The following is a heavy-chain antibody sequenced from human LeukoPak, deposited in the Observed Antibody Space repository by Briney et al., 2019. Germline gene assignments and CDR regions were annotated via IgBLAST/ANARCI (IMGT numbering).Heavy chain of an antibody. V-gene: IGHV3-30*04. CDR2: ISYDGGNK. Sequence: GRSLRLSCAASGFTFSSYAMHWVRQAPGKGLEWVAVISYDGGNKYYADSVKGRFTISRDNSKNTLYLQMNSLRAEDTAVYYCARVGLLGVGLVYFDYWGQGTLVTVSS. CDR1: GFTFSSYA. CDR3: ARVGLLGVGLVYFDY. D-gene: IGHD1-26*01. J-gene: IGHJ4*02.